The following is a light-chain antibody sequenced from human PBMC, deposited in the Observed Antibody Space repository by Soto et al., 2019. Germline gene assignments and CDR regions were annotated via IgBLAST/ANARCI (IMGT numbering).Light chain of an antibody. CDR3: NSFTSINTLV. V-gene: IGLV2-14*01. CDR2: EVS. Sequence: QSALTQPASVSGSPGQSITISCTGTSSDIGGYNFVSWYQQHPGKVPKVIIYEVSNRPSGVSNRFSGSKSGNTASLSISGLQAEDEADYYCNSFTSINTLVFGGGTKLTVL. J-gene: IGLJ3*02. CDR1: SSDIGGYNF.